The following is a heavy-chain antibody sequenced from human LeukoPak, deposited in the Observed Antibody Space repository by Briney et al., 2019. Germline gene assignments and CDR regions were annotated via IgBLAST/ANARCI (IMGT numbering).Heavy chain of an antibody. J-gene: IGHJ4*02. CDR1: GFTVSSNY. CDR3: ASLPYCSSTSCPWGGY. CDR2: ISSGGST. Sequence: PGGSLTLSCAASGFTVSSNYMSWVRQAPGKGLEWVSDISSGGSTYYADSVKGRFTISRDNSKNTLYLQMNSLRAEDTAMYYCASLPYCSSTSCPWGGYWGQGTLVTVSS. V-gene: IGHV3-66*02. D-gene: IGHD2-2*01.